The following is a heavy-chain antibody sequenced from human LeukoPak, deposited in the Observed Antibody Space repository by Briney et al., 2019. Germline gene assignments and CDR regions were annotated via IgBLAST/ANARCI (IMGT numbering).Heavy chain of an antibody. D-gene: IGHD6-19*01. CDR2: ISGDGGST. CDR3: ARESESSGWYDY. CDR1: GFMFHDYA. V-gene: IGHV3-43*02. Sequence: GGSLGLSCAAPGFMFHDYAIHWVRQAPGKGLEWVSLISGDGGSTFYADSVKGRFTISRDNSKNPLYLQMNSLRSDDTALYYCARESESSGWYDYWGQGTLVTVSS. J-gene: IGHJ4*02.